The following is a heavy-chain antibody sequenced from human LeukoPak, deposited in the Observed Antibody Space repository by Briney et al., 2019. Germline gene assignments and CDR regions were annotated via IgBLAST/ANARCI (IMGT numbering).Heavy chain of an antibody. J-gene: IGHJ4*02. CDR1: GFTFSSYA. CDR3: ARPYYDIWSAYVY. V-gene: IGHV3-64*01. D-gene: IGHD3-3*01. Sequence: GGSLRLSCAASGFTFSSYAMHWVRQAPGKGLEYVSAISNGGGSTQYANSVKGRFTISRDNSKNTLYLQMGSLRAEDMAVYYCARPYYDIWSAYVYWGQGTLVTVSS. CDR2: ISNGGGST.